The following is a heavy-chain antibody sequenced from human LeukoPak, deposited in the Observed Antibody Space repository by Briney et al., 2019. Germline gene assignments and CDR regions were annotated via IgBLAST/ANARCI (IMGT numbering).Heavy chain of an antibody. CDR3: ARNHRSGSYDHWFDP. J-gene: IGHJ5*02. CDR2: INPSGGST. D-gene: IGHD3-10*01. CDR1: GYTFTGYY. Sequence: ASVKVSCKASGYTFTGYYLHWVRQAPGQGLEWMGIINPSGGSTNYAQKFQGGVTMTRDTSINTAYMELSRLRSDDTAVYYCARNHRSGSYDHWFDPWGQGTLVTVSS. V-gene: IGHV1-2*02.